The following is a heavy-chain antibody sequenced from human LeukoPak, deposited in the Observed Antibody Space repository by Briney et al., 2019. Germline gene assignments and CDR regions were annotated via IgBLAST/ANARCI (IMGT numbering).Heavy chain of an antibody. CDR3: ARDVGVGALDY. V-gene: IGHV1-2*04. CDR1: GYTFTGYY. Sequence: ASVKVSCRASGYTFTGYYMHWVRQAPGQGLEWMGWINPNSGGTNYAQKFQGWVTMTRDTSISTAYMELSRLRSDDTAVYYCARDVGVGALDYWGQGTLVTDSS. CDR2: INPNSGGT. J-gene: IGHJ4*02. D-gene: IGHD1-26*01.